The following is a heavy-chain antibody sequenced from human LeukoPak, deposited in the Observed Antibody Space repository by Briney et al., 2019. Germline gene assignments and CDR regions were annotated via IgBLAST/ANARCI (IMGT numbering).Heavy chain of an antibody. CDR2: IYYSGST. V-gene: IGHV4-59*08. CDR1: GGSISSYY. CDR3: AVGGGGRDQTPYDAFDI. J-gene: IGHJ3*02. D-gene: IGHD2-21*02. Sequence: TSETLSLTCTVSGGSISSYYWSWIRQPPGKGLEWIGYIYYSGSTNYNPSLKSRVTISVDTSKNQFSLKLSSVTAADTAVYYCAVGGGGRDQTPYDAFDIWGQGTMVTVSS.